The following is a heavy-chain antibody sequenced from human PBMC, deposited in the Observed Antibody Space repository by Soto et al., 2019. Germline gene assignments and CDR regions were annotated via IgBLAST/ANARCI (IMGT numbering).Heavy chain of an antibody. V-gene: IGHV6-1*01. CDR1: GDTVSSSSAA. Sequence: SQTLSLTCAISGDTVSSSSAAWTWIRQSPSRGLEWLGRTYYRSTWGNDYAISVKSRITINPDTSNNQFSLHLNSVTPEDTAVYYCARQIAATGTSGTFDYWGQRALVPVSS. CDR2: TYYRSTWGN. J-gene: IGHJ4*02. CDR3: ARQIAATGTSGTFDY. D-gene: IGHD6-13*01.